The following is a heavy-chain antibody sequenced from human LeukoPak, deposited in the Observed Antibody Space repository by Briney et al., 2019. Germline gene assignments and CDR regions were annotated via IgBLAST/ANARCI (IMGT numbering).Heavy chain of an antibody. J-gene: IGHJ6*03. Sequence: ASVKVSCKASGYTFTSYGISWVRQAPGQGLEWMGWISAYNGNTNYAQKLQGRVTMTTDTSTSTAYMELRSLRSDDTAVYYCARGMYYYGSGSYLRKSCFYYYMDVWGKGTTVTVSS. CDR1: GYTFTSYG. D-gene: IGHD3-10*01. V-gene: IGHV1-18*01. CDR3: ARGMYYYGSGSYLRKSCFYYYMDV. CDR2: ISAYNGNT.